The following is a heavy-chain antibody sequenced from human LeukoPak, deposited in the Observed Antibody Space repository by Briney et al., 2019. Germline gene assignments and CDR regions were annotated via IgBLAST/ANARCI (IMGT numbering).Heavy chain of an antibody. CDR2: ISGGGETT. CDR1: GFTFNNYA. V-gene: IGHV3-23*01. D-gene: IGHD4-17*01. Sequence: GGSLRLSCADSGFTFNNYAMNWVRQAPGKGLEWVSSISGGGETTYYADSAKGRFTISRDNSQNTLYLQMNSLRAEDTAVYYCARDYADYVGYFFFDYWGQGTLVTVSS. CDR3: ARDYADYVGYFFFDY. J-gene: IGHJ4*02.